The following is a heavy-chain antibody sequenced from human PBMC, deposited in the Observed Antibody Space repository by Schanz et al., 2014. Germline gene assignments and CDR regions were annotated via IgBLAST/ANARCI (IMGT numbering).Heavy chain of an antibody. CDR2: INLSGGST. CDR3: AKGRAFYDY. CDR1: GGTFTSYS. Sequence: VQLEQSGAEVKKPGSSVKVSCKASGGTFTSYSMHWVRQAPGQGLEWMGIINLSGGSTNNAQKFQGRLTMTRDTSASTVYRELSSLRSDDTAVHYFAKGRAFYDYWGRGTLVTVSS. J-gene: IGHJ4*02. V-gene: IGHV1-46*01.